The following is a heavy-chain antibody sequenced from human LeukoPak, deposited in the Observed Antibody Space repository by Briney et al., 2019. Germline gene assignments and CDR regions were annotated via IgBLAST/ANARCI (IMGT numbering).Heavy chain of an antibody. V-gene: IGHV3-11*01. D-gene: IGHD2-2*01. CDR1: GFTFSDYY. J-gene: IGHJ5*02. CDR2: ISSSGSTI. Sequence: GGSLRLSCAASGFTFSDYYMSWVRQAPGKGLGWVSYISSSGSTIYYADSVKGRFTISRDNAKNSLYLQMNSLRAEDTAVYYCARDYCSSTSCLNWFDPWGQGTLVTVSS. CDR3: ARDYCSSTSCLNWFDP.